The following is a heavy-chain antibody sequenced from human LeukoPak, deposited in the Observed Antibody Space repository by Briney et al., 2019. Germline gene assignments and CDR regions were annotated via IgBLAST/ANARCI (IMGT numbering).Heavy chain of an antibody. Sequence: GGSLRLSCATSGFSFRDYWVSWMRQAPGKGLEWVSYISGGSDHTNYADSVKGRFTISRDNAKNSLYLQMNSLTDEDTAVYYCARCQYNSSPDIWGQGTLVTVSS. D-gene: IGHD1-14*01. CDR2: ISGGSDHT. CDR3: ARCQYNSSPDI. J-gene: IGHJ4*02. CDR1: GFSFRDYW. V-gene: IGHV3-11*03.